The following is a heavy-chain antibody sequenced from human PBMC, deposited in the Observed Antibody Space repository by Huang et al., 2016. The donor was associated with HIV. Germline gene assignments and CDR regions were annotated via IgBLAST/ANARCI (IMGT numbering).Heavy chain of an antibody. CDR3: ARGPDYYDSSGREAFDI. D-gene: IGHD3-22*01. CDR2: INHSGST. Sequence: QVQLQQWGAGLLKPSETLSLTCAVYGGSFSGYYWSWIRQPPGKGLEWIGEINHSGSTNYSPSRKSRVTISVYTSKTRFSLKLNSVTAADTAVYYCARGPDYYDSSGREAFDIWGQGTMVTVSS. J-gene: IGHJ3*02. V-gene: IGHV4-34*01. CDR1: GGSFSGYY.